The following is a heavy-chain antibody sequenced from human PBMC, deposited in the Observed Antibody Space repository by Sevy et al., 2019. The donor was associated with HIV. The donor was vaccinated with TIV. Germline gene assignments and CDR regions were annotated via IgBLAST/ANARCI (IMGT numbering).Heavy chain of an antibody. J-gene: IGHJ4*02. CDR1: GFTVNDKY. V-gene: IGHV3-66*02. CDR2: IFSSGST. D-gene: IGHD6-19*01. Sequence: GGSLRLSCAISGFTVNDKYIIWVRQAPGKGLEWVSVIFSSGSTYYADSAKGRFTISRDNSKNTVYLQMNSVRAEDTAVYYCVSLFLSYRSGCSYFDYWGQGTLVTVSS. CDR3: VSLFLSYRSGCSYFDY.